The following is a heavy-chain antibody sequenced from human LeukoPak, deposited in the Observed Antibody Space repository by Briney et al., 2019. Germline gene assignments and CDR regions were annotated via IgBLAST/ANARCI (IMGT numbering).Heavy chain of an antibody. D-gene: IGHD4-17*01. CDR3: ARGPYGDCAGD. V-gene: IGHV4-38-2*01. J-gene: IGHJ4*02. CDR1: GYSITSGSY. Sequence: SETLSLTCAVSGYSITSGSYGGWIGHPLGKGLEWIGSIYHSGSTYYNPSLKSRVTISVDTSKNQFSLKLSSVTAADTAVYYCARGPYGDCAGDWGQGTLVTVSS. CDR2: IYHSGST.